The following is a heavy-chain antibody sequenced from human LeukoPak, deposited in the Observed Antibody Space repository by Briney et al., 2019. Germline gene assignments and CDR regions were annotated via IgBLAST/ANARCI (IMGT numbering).Heavy chain of an antibody. CDR2: ISSSSSYI. J-gene: IGHJ4*02. V-gene: IGHV3-21*04. CDR3: AKDVRRGSWYYFDY. D-gene: IGHD6-13*01. Sequence: PGGSLRLSCAASGFTFSSYSMNWVRQAPGKGLEWVSSISSSSSYIYYADSVKGRFTISRDNSKNTLYLQMNSLRAEDTAVYYCAKDVRRGSWYYFDYWGQGTLVTVSS. CDR1: GFTFSSYS.